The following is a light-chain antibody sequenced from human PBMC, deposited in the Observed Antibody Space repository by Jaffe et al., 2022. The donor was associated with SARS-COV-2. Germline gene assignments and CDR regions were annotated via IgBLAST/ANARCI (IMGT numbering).Light chain of an antibody. CDR2: GGS. J-gene: IGKJ2*01. V-gene: IGKV3-11*01. CDR3: QLRSNWPPRYT. CDR1: QSFGSS. Sequence: EIVLTQSPATLSLSPGERATLSCRASQSFGSSLAWYQQKPGQPPRLLIYGGSNRATGIPARFSGSASGADFTLTISSLEPEDFAVYYCQLRSNWPPRYTFGQGTKLEIK.